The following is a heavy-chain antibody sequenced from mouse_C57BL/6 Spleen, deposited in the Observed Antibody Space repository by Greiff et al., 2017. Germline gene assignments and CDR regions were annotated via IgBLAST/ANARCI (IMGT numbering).Heavy chain of an antibody. D-gene: IGHD2-4*01. CDR1: GYTFTSYW. Sequence: VQLQQPGAELVRPGSSVKLSCKASGYTFTSYWMHWVKQRPIQGLEWIGNIDPSDSETHYNQKFKDKATLTVDKSSSTAYMQLSSLTSEDSAVYYCARSGITTDWYFDVWGTGTTVTVSS. V-gene: IGHV1-52*01. J-gene: IGHJ1*03. CDR2: IDPSDSET. CDR3: ARSGITTDWYFDV.